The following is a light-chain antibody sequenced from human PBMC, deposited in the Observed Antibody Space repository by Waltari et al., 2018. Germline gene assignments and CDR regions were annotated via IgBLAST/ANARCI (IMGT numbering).Light chain of an antibody. V-gene: IGLV2-18*02. Sequence: QSALTQPPSVSGSPGQSVTISCPGTSNDLGYYNRVSWYQQPPGPAPKLNIYEVNKRPSGVPDRFSGSKSGNTASLTISGLQAEDEADYYCNAYTTSSTVIFGGGTKLTVL. CDR3: NAYTTSSTVI. CDR2: EVN. CDR1: SNDLGYYNR. J-gene: IGLJ2*01.